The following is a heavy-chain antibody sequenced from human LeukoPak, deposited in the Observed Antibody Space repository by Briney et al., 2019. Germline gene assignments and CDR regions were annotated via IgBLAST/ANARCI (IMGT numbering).Heavy chain of an antibody. CDR2: ISSSSSYI. J-gene: IGHJ4*02. CDR3: ARDNYDFWSGYYTPPDY. CDR1: GFTFSSYS. Sequence: GGSLRLSCAASGFTFSSYSMNWVRQAPGKGLEWVSSISSSSSYIYYADSVKGRFTISRDNAKNSLYLQMNSLRAEDTAVYYCARDNYDFWSGYYTPPDYWGQGTLVTVSS. D-gene: IGHD3-3*01. V-gene: IGHV3-21*01.